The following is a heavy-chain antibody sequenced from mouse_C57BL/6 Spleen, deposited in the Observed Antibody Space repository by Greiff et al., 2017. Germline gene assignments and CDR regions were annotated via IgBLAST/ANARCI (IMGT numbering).Heavy chain of an antibody. V-gene: IGHV1-72*01. CDR2: IDPNSGGT. J-gene: IGHJ4*01. Sequence: QVQLQQPGAELVKPGASVKLSCKASGYTFTSYWMHWVKQRPGRGLEWIGRIDPNSGGTKYNEKFKSKVTLTVDKPSSTVYMQLSSLTSEDSAVYYCAREESYYYAMDYWGQGTSVTVSS. CDR1: GYTFTSYW. CDR3: AREESYYYAMDY.